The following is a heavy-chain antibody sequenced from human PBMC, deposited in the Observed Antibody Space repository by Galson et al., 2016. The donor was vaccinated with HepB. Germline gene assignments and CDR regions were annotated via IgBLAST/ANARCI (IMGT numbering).Heavy chain of an antibody. D-gene: IGHD3-10*01. CDR2: SNASGDNI. CDR3: AKEALYGSGTYIDS. J-gene: IGHJ4*02. V-gene: IGHV3-23*01. CDR1: GFAFSNFA. Sequence: SLRLSCAGSGFAFSNFAMSWVRQAPGEGLEWISSSNASGDNIYYSASVKGRFTLSRDNSNNTLYPRMNSLRVEDTAIYYCAKEALYGSGTYIDSWGQGILVTVSS.